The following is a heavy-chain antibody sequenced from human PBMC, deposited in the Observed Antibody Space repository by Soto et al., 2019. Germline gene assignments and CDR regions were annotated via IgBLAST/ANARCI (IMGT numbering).Heavy chain of an antibody. V-gene: IGHV3-11*05. J-gene: IGHJ4*02. D-gene: IGHD4-17*01. Sequence: GGSLRLSCAASGFTFSDYYMSWIRQAPGKGLEWVSYISSSSSYTNYADSVKGRFTISRDNAKNSLYLQMNSLRAEDTAVYYCAKDRYGDYGGIDYWGQGTTVTVSS. CDR3: AKDRYGDYGGIDY. CDR1: GFTFSDYY. CDR2: ISSSSSYT.